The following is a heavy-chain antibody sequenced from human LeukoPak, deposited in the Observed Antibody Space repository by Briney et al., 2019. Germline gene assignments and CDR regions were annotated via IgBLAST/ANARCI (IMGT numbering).Heavy chain of an antibody. CDR2: ISGRGDTI. Sequence: PGGSLRLSCAASGFTFSSYAMGWVRQAPGKGLEWVSAISGRGDTIFYADSLKGRFTVSRDNSKNTLYLQMNSLRAEDTAVYYCAKATMATTYFDYWGQGTLVTVSS. CDR3: AKATMATTYFDY. V-gene: IGHV3-23*01. J-gene: IGHJ4*02. D-gene: IGHD5-24*01. CDR1: GFTFSSYA.